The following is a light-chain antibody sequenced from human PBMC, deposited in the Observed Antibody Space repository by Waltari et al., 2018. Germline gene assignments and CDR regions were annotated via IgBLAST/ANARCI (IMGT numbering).Light chain of an antibody. CDR3: QQYNTYSGT. CDR2: KAS. CDR1: QSISSW. V-gene: IGKV1-5*03. J-gene: IGKJ1*01. Sequence: DIQMTQSPSTLSASVGDSVSITCRASQSISSWLAWYQQKPGKAPKLLIDKASSLESGAPSRFSGSGSGTEFTLTISSLQPDDFATYYCQQYNTYSGTFGQGTKVEIK.